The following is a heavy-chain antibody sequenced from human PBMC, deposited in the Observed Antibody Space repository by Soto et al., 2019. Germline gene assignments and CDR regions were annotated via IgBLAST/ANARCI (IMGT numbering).Heavy chain of an antibody. V-gene: IGHV5-51*01. CDR1: GYSFTSYW. J-gene: IGHJ4*02. Sequence: PGESLKISCKGSGYSFTSYWIGWVRQMPGKGLEWMGIIYPVDSDTGYSPSFQGQVTIPPDKPISPAYLQWSSLKASDPAMYYCARPPHSGGSYSFDYWGQGPLVTVSS. CDR3: ARPPHSGGSYSFDY. CDR2: IYPVDSDT. D-gene: IGHD2-15*01.